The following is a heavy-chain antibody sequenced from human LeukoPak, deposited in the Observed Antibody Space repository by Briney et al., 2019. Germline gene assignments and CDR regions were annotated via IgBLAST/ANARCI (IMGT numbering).Heavy chain of an antibody. Sequence: NPSETLSLTCTVSGDSINNFYWSWIRQSPGKGLEWIGYIYTGGATNYNPSLKSRVTISVDTSKNQFSLKLRSVTAADSAVYYCAIHPYFYDAELDYFDSWGQGTLVTVSS. D-gene: IGHD3-22*01. CDR1: GDSINNFY. CDR3: AIHPYFYDAELDYFDS. J-gene: IGHJ4*02. V-gene: IGHV4-59*01. CDR2: IYTGGAT.